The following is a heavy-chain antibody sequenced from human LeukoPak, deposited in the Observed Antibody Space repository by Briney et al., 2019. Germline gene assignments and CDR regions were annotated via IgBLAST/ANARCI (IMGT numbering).Heavy chain of an antibody. CDR1: EITLSSYG. D-gene: IGHD2-21*02. CDR2: ISFSAGTT. V-gene: IGHV3-23*01. CDR3: AKISWDSGGDREKF. J-gene: IGHJ4*02. Sequence: GGSLRLSCEASEITLSSYGVSWVRQAPGKGLEWLSAISFSAGTTYYADSVKGRFTISRDKSKSTLYLQLSSLRAEDTAVYYCAKISWDSGGDREKFWGQGTLVTVSS.